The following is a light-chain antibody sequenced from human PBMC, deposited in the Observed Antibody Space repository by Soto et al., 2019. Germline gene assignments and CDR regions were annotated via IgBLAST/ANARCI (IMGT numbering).Light chain of an antibody. CDR2: AAS. V-gene: IGKV3-15*01. CDR1: QSVSSN. CDR3: QQYNNWPPIT. Sequence: RVMTQSPDTLSVSPWERISLSCRASQSVSSNLAWYQQKPGQAPRLLIYAASTRATGSPAGCCGGGSGTEFTLPISSLLSEDFGVYYCQQYNNWPPITFGQGTRLEIK. J-gene: IGKJ5*01.